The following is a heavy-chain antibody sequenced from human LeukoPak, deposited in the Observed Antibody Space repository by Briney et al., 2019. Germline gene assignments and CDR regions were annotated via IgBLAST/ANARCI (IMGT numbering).Heavy chain of an antibody. CDR1: GGSISSYY. V-gene: IGHV4-59*08. J-gene: IGHJ4*02. CDR3: ARRAVAGTPYYFDY. CDR2: IYYSGST. Sequence: PSETLSLTCTVSGGSISSYYWSWIRQPPGKGLEWIGYIYYSGSTNYNPSLKSRVTISVDTSKNQFSLKLSSVTAADTAVCYCARRAVAGTPYYFDYWGQGTLVTVSS. D-gene: IGHD6-19*01.